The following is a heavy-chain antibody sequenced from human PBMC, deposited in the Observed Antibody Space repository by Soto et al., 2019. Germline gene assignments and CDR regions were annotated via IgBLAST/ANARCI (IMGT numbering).Heavy chain of an antibody. J-gene: IGHJ5*02. CDR2: IYYSGST. CDR3: ARTYYYDSSGYGFDP. V-gene: IGHV4-30-4*01. Sequence: TLSLTCTVSGGSISSGDYYWSWIRQPPGKGLEWIGYIYYSGSTYYNPSLKSRVTISVDTSKNQFSLKLSSVTAADTAVYYCARTYYYDSSGYGFDPWGQGTLVTVSS. D-gene: IGHD3-22*01. CDR1: GGSISSGDYY.